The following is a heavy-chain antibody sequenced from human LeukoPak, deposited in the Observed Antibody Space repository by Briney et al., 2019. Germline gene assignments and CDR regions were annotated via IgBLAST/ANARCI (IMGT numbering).Heavy chain of an antibody. Sequence: SVKVSCKASGGTFSSYAISWVRQAPGQGLEWMGGIIPIFGTANCAQKFQGRVTITTDESTSTAYMELSSLRSEDTAVYYCAYCSGGSCYRPNNRFDYWGQGTLVTVSS. CDR1: GGTFSSYA. D-gene: IGHD2-15*01. V-gene: IGHV1-69*05. CDR3: AYCSGGSCYRPNNRFDY. J-gene: IGHJ4*02. CDR2: IIPIFGTA.